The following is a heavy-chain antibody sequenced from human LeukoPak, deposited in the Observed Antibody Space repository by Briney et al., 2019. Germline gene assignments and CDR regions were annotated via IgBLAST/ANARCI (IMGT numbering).Heavy chain of an antibody. D-gene: IGHD6-13*01. Sequence: GGSLRLFCAASGFNFSTYAMAWVRQAPGKGLEWVSGISASGESTYYADSVKGRFTISRDNSKNTLYLQMNSLRAEDTALYYCAKDPTLAAAGPYYFDYWGQGTLVTVSS. CDR1: GFNFSTYA. CDR2: ISASGEST. CDR3: AKDPTLAAAGPYYFDY. J-gene: IGHJ4*02. V-gene: IGHV3-23*01.